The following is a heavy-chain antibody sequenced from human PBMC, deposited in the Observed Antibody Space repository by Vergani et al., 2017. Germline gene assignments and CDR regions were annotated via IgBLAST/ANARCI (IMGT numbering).Heavy chain of an antibody. D-gene: IGHD6-13*01. V-gene: IGHV5-51*01. J-gene: IGHJ5*02. CDR2: IYPGDSDT. Sequence: EVQLVQSGAEVKKPGESLKISCKGSGYSFTSYWIGWVRQMPGKGLEWMGIIYPGDSDTRYSPSFQGQVTISADKSISTAYLQWSSLKASDTAMYYCARHAVIAAAGTGGFGPWGQGTLVTVSS. CDR1: GYSFTSYW. CDR3: ARHAVIAAAGTGGFGP.